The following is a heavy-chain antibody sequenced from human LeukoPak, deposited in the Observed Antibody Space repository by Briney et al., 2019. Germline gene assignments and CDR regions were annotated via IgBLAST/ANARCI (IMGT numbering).Heavy chain of an antibody. D-gene: IGHD3-22*01. CDR1: GYTFTSYG. V-gene: IGHV1-18*01. CDR3: ARDSPRIYDSSGYYYYYGMDV. Sequence: ASVKVSCKASGYTFTSYGISWVRQAPGQGLEWMGWISAYNGNTNYAQKLQGRVTMTTDTSMSTAYMELRSLRSDDTAVYYCARDSPRIYDSSGYYYYYGMDVWGQGTTVTVSS. J-gene: IGHJ6*02. CDR2: ISAYNGNT.